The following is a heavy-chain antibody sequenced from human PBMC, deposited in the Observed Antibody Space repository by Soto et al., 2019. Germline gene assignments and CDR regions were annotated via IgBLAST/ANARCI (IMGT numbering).Heavy chain of an antibody. Sequence: ASVKVSCKASGYTFTAYAMHWVRQAPGQGLELMGWINPNSGDATYAQKFQGRVTMTMXXXXTXAXMXLXSXSYDXTAVYYCAREASAVLALDYWGQGTLVTVSS. J-gene: IGHJ4*02. CDR2: INPNSGDA. CDR1: GYTFTAYA. D-gene: IGHD6-19*01. CDR3: AREASAVLALDY. V-gene: IGHV1-2*02.